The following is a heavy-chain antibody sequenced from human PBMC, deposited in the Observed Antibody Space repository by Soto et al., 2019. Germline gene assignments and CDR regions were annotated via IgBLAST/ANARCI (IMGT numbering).Heavy chain of an antibody. Sequence: SETLSLTCTVSGASISGFYWSWIRKSAGKGLEWIGRIYATGTNDYNRSLKSRVMMSVDTSKKQFSLKLRSVTAADTAVYYCVRDGTKTLRDWFDPWGQGISVTVSS. J-gene: IGHJ5*02. CDR1: GASISGFY. CDR2: IYATGTN. V-gene: IGHV4-4*07. D-gene: IGHD1-1*01. CDR3: VRDGTKTLRDWFDP.